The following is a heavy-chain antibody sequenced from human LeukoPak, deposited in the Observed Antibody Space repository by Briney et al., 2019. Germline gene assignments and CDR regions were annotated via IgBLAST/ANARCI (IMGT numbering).Heavy chain of an antibody. CDR2: IRSKAYGGTT. V-gene: IGHV3-49*04. J-gene: IGHJ3*02. CDR1: GFTSGDYA. Sequence: PGGSLRLSCTASGFTSGDYAMSWVRQAPGKGLEWVGFIRSKAYGGTTEYAASVKGSFAISRDDSKRTAYLQMNSLKTKDTAVYYCTRVALALWVFSSPRGAFAIWGQGTMVTVPS. D-gene: IGHD3-16*01. CDR3: TRVALALWVFSSPRGAFAI.